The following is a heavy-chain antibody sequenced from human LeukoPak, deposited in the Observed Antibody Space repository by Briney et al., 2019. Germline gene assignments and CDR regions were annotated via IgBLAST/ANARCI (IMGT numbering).Heavy chain of an antibody. CDR2: IYPGDSDT. CDR1: GYSFTSYW. J-gene: IGHJ4*02. D-gene: IGHD3-10*01. CDR3: ARILVYGSGGEAFDY. V-gene: IGHV5-51*01. Sequence: GESLKISCKGSGYSFTSYWIGWVRQMPGKGLEWMGIIYPGDSDTRYSPSFQGQVTISADKSISTAYLQWSSLKASDTAMYYCARILVYGSGGEAFDYWGQGTLVTVSS.